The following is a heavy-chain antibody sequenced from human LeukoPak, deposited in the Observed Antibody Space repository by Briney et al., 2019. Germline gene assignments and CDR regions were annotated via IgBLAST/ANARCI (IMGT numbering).Heavy chain of an antibody. J-gene: IGHJ6*02. V-gene: IGHV3-23*01. CDR3: AKDLSLAVAGMDV. Sequence: GGSLRLSCAAAGFTFSSYAMSWVRQDPGNGLEWVSLISGGGGSTYYADSVKGRFTISRDNSKNTLHLQMNSLRAEDTAIYYCAKDLSLAVAGMDVWGQGTTVTVSS. CDR1: GFTFSSYA. D-gene: IGHD6-19*01. CDR2: ISGGGGST.